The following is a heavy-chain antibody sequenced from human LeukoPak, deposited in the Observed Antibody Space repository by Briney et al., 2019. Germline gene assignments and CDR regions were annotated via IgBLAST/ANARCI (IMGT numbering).Heavy chain of an antibody. V-gene: IGHV1-69*13. J-gene: IGHJ4*02. Sequence: ASVKVSCKASGGTFSSYSISWVRQAPGQGLEWMGGIIPIFDTADYAQKFQGRVTITADESTSTAYMELSSLRSEDTAVYYCARSDRRQYPRDYWGQGTLVTVSS. CDR3: ARSDRRQYPRDY. D-gene: IGHD2-2*01. CDR1: GGTFSSYS. CDR2: IIPIFDTA.